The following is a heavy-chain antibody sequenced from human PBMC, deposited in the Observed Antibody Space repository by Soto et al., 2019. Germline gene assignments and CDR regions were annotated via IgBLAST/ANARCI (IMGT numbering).Heavy chain of an antibody. D-gene: IGHD1-1*01. J-gene: IGHJ3*02. Sequence: QVQLVESGGGVVQPGRSLRLSCAASGFTFSSYAMHWVRQAPGKGLEWVAVISYDGSNKYYADSVKGRFTISRDNSKNTLYLQMNSLRAEDTAVYYCARVSERRGDAFDIWAQGTMVTVSS. CDR2: ISYDGSNK. CDR3: ARVSERRGDAFDI. CDR1: GFTFSSYA. V-gene: IGHV3-30-3*01.